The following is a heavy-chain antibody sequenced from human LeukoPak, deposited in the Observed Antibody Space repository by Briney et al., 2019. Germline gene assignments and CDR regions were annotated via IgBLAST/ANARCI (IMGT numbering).Heavy chain of an antibody. J-gene: IGHJ3*02. V-gene: IGHV4-59*10. CDR3: ARRKGSGWTDAFDI. CDR2: IYTSGST. CDR1: GGSFSGYY. D-gene: IGHD6-19*01. Sequence: SETLSRTCAVYGGSFSGYYWSWIRQPAGKGLEWIGRIYTSGSTNYNPSLKSRVTMSVDTSKNQFSLKLSSVTAADTAVYYCARRKGSGWTDAFDIWGQGTMVTVSS.